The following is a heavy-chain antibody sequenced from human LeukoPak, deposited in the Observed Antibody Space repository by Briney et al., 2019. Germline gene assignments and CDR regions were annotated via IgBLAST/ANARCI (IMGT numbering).Heavy chain of an antibody. CDR3: ARAAEDYVWGSYRVASPTRYGMDV. CDR1: GGSISSSNW. CDR2: IYHSGST. D-gene: IGHD3-16*02. V-gene: IGHV4-4*02. J-gene: IGHJ6*02. Sequence: SGTLSLTCAVSGGSISSSNWWSWVRQPPGKGLEWIGEIYHSGSTNYNPSLKSRVTISVDKSKNQFSLKLSSVTAADTAVYYCARAAEDYVWGSYRVASPTRYGMDVWGQGTTVTVSS.